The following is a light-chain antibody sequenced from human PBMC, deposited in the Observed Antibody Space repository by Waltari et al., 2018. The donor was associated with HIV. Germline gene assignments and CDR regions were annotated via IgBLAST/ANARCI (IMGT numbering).Light chain of an antibody. Sequence: QSALTQPASVSGSPGQSITISCTGTSSDVGTYNLVSWYQQHPGNAPKLLIYEGTKRPSGLSNRFSGSKSGNTASLTISGLQAEDEAHYYCCSNAGSSTNVVFGGGTKVTVL. CDR2: EGT. CDR1: SSDVGTYNL. J-gene: IGLJ2*01. V-gene: IGLV2-23*01. CDR3: CSNAGSSTNVV.